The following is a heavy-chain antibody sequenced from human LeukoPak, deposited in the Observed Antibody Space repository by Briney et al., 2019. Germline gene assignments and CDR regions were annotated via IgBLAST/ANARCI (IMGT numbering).Heavy chain of an antibody. Sequence: PSETLSLTCTVSGGSISSYYWSWIRQPPGKGLEWIGYIYYSGSTNYNPFLKSRVTISVDTSKNQFSLKLSSVTAADTAVYYCARDRQGLDAFDIWGQGTMVTVSS. CDR1: GGSISSYY. V-gene: IGHV4-59*01. D-gene: IGHD3-22*01. CDR3: ARDRQGLDAFDI. J-gene: IGHJ3*02. CDR2: IYYSGST.